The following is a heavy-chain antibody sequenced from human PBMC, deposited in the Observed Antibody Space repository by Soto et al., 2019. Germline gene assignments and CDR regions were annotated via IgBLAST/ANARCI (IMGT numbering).Heavy chain of an antibody. CDR3: ASNWFDP. V-gene: IGHV3-74*01. CDR2: INSDGRST. J-gene: IGHJ5*02. CDR1: GFTFSSSS. Sequence: GGSLRLSCAASGFTFSSSSMHWVRQAPGKGLVWVSCINSDGRSTNYADSVKGRFTISRDNAKNTLYLQMNSLRAEDTAVYYCASNWFDPWGQGTLVTVSS.